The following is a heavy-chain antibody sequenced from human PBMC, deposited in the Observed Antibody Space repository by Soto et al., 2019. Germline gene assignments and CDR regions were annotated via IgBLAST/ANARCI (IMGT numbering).Heavy chain of an antibody. J-gene: IGHJ6*02. CDR2: ISYDGSNK. Sequence: GGSLRLSCAASGFTFSSYVMHWVRQAPGKGLEWVAVISYDGSNKYYADSVKGRFTISRDNSKHTLFLQMNSLRPEDTAVYYCAKDLEGYCSSPSCYTYFGLDVWGQATKVTVSS. CDR1: GFTFSSYV. D-gene: IGHD2-2*01. V-gene: IGHV3-30*18. CDR3: AKDLEGYCSSPSCYTYFGLDV.